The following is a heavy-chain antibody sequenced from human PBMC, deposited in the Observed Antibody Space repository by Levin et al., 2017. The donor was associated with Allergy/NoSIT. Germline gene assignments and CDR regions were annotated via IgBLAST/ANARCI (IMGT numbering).Heavy chain of an antibody. CDR3: ARVLYTSSRTSPFDY. CDR2: INSDESST. V-gene: IGHV3-74*01. J-gene: IGHJ4*02. Sequence: GGSLRLSCAASGFTFSTYWMHWVRQAPGKGLVWVSRINSDESSTSYADSVKGRFTISRDNAKNTLYLQMNSLRAEDTAVYYCARVLYTSSRTSPFDYWGQGTLVTVSP. CDR1: GFTFSTYW. D-gene: IGHD6-13*01.